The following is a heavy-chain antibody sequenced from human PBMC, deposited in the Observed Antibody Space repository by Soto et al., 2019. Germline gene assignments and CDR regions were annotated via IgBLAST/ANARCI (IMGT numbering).Heavy chain of an antibody. J-gene: IGHJ5*02. V-gene: IGHV4-34*01. D-gene: IGHD2-2*01. Sequence: SETLSLTCAVYGGSFSGYYWSWIRQPPGKGLEWIGEINHSGSTNYNPSLKSRVTISVDTSKNQFSLKLSSVTAADTAVYYCARGGYCSSTSRSPGFDPWGQGTLVTVSS. CDR2: INHSGST. CDR1: GGSFSGYY. CDR3: ARGGYCSSTSRSPGFDP.